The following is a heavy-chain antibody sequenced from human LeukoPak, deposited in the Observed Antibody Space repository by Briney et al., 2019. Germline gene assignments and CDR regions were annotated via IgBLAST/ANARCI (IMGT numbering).Heavy chain of an antibody. Sequence: GASVKVSCKASGYTFTSYDINWVRQAIGQGLEWMGWMKPNSGNTGYAQKFQGRVTMNRNTSISTAYMELSSLRSEDTAVYFCARRSMVQHMDVWGKGTTVIVSS. V-gene: IGHV1-8*01. CDR3: ARRSMVQHMDV. CDR1: GYTFTSYD. J-gene: IGHJ6*03. CDR2: MKPNSGNT. D-gene: IGHD3-10*01.